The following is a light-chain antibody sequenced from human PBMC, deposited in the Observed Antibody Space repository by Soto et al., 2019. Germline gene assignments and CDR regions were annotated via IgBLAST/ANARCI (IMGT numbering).Light chain of an antibody. CDR3: QQSYSTLT. Sequence: DIQMTQSPSSLSASVGDRVTITCRASETIRMYLNWYQQRPGKAPNLLIYGASRLHSGVPSRFTGSGSGTDFTLTISSLQPEDFASYFCQQSYSTLTFGGGTKVDIK. V-gene: IGKV1-39*01. CDR1: ETIRMY. CDR2: GAS. J-gene: IGKJ4*01.